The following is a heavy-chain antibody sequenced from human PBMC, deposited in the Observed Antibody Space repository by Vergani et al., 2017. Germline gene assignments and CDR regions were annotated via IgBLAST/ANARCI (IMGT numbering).Heavy chain of an antibody. Sequence: EVQLVESGGGLVQPGRSLRLSCAASGFTFDDYAMHWVRQAPGKGLEWVSGISWNSGSIGYADSVKGRFTISRDNAKNSLYLQMNRLRDEDTALYYCAKDFRMTTVTTGFDYWGQGTLVTVSS. CDR1: GFTFDDYA. D-gene: IGHD4-17*01. V-gene: IGHV3-9*01. CDR2: ISWNSGSI. J-gene: IGHJ4*02. CDR3: AKDFRMTTVTTGFDY.